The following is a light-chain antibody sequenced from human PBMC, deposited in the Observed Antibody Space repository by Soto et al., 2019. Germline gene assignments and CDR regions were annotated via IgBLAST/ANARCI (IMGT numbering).Light chain of an antibody. Sequence: EIVVTQSPATLSLSPGERATLSCRASQSVSSYLAWYQQKPGQAPRLLIYDASNRATGIPARFSVSGSGTDFTLTISSLEPDDFAVYYCQQRSNWQGATFGGGTKVEIK. CDR3: QQRSNWQGAT. CDR2: DAS. V-gene: IGKV3-11*01. CDR1: QSVSSY. J-gene: IGKJ4*01.